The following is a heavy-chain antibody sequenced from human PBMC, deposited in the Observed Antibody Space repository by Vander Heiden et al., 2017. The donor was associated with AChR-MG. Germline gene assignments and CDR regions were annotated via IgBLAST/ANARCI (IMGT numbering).Heavy chain of an antibody. Sequence: EVQLVESGGGLVQPGGSLRLSCAASGFTFSSYSLNGDRQAPGRGLEWVSYISSRSSTIYYADSGKGRFTISRDNAKNALYLQMNSLRDEDTAVYYCASFYGSGSYYILGDYYYGMDVWGQGTTVTVSS. CDR2: ISSRSSTI. CDR3: ASFYGSGSYYILGDYYYGMDV. CDR1: GFTFSSYS. J-gene: IGHJ6*02. V-gene: IGHV3-48*02. D-gene: IGHD3-10*01.